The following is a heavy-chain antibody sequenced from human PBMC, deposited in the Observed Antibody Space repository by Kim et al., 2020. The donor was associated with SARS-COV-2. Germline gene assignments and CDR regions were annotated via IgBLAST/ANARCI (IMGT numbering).Heavy chain of an antibody. Sequence: GGSLRLSCAASGFTFSNYAMSWVRQAPGKGLEWVSVISSSGSSAYYADSVKGRFTIYRDNSKNTPYLQMNRLRVEDTAVFYCSNHLDDSSGYYSLIDYWGQGTLVTVS. CDR2: ISSSGSSA. CDR1: GFTFSNYA. D-gene: IGHD3-22*01. J-gene: IGHJ4*01. CDR3: SNHLDDSSGYYSLIDY. V-gene: IGHV3-23*01.